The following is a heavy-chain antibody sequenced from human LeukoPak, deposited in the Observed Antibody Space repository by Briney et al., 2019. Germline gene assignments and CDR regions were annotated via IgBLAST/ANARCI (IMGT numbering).Heavy chain of an antibody. CDR2: INHSGST. J-gene: IGHJ4*02. V-gene: IGHV4-34*01. CDR1: GFTFSNVW. CDR3: ARGRWLRYFDLWY. Sequence: GSLRLSCAASGFTFSNVWMSWVRQALGKGLEWIGEINHSGSTNYNPSLKSRVTISVDTSKNQFSLKLSSVTAADTAVYYCARGRWLRYFDLWYWGQGTLVTVSS. D-gene: IGHD3-9*01.